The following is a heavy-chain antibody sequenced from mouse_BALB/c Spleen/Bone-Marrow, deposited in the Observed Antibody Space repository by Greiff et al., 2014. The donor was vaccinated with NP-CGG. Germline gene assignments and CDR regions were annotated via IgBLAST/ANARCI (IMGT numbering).Heavy chain of an antibody. D-gene: IGHD4-1*01. CDR2: IYPGDGDT. J-gene: IGHJ4*01. V-gene: IGHV1-87*01. CDR1: GYTFTSYW. CDR3: ARMWDGYYAMDY. Sequence: VKLVESGAELARPGASVRLSCKASGYTFTSYWMQWVKQRPGQGLEWIGAIYPGDGDTRYTQKFKGKATLTADKSSSTAYMQLSSLASEDSAVYYCARMWDGYYAMDYWGQGTSVTVSS.